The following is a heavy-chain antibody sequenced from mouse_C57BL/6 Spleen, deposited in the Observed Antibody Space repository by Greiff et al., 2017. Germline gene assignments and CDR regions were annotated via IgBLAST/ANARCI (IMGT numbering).Heavy chain of an antibody. Sequence: EVKLQESGPELVKPGASVKIPCKASGYTFTDYNMDWVKQSHGKSLEWIGDINPNNGGTIYNQKFKGKATLTVDKSSSTAYMELRSLTSEDTAVYYCARSGFDGYYGAWFAYWGQGTLVTVSA. D-gene: IGHD2-3*01. CDR2: INPNNGGT. V-gene: IGHV1-18*01. CDR3: ARSGFDGYYGAWFAY. J-gene: IGHJ3*01. CDR1: GYTFTDYN.